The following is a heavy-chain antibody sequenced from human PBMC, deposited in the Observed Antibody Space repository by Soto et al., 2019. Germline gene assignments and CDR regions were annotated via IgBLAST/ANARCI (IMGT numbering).Heavy chain of an antibody. V-gene: IGHV3-30-3*01. CDR1: GFTLSSYS. Sequence: PGGSLRLSCAASGFTLSSYSMHWVRQAPGKGLEWVSVISYDGNKKLYGDSVKGRFSISRDTSKNTVYLQMNSLRPEDTAVYYCARSIAVAGLGYWGQGTLVTVSS. CDR2: ISYDGNKK. D-gene: IGHD6-19*01. J-gene: IGHJ4*02. CDR3: ARSIAVAGLGY.